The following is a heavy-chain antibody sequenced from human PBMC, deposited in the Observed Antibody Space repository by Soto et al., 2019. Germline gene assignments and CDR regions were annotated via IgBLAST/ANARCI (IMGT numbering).Heavy chain of an antibody. CDR3: AIVRVADSPLDH. CDR1: GFIFSSYG. Sequence: PGGSLRLSCVGSGFIFSSYGMHWVRQAPGKGLEWVAFISYDGSDILYADSVKGRFTISRDNSKSTLFLHMNRPTAEDTAIYFCAIVRVADSPLDHWGQGTLVTVSS. J-gene: IGHJ4*02. CDR2: ISYDGSDI. D-gene: IGHD3-10*02. V-gene: IGHV3-30*02.